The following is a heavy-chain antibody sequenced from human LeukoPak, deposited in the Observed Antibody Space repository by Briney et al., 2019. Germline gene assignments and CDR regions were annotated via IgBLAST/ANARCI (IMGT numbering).Heavy chain of an antibody. CDR3: ARGNYYGEFDP. CDR2: IYYSVIT. Sequence: SETLSLTCTVSGASISSYYWNWIRQPPEKGLEWIGYIYYSVITNYNPSLKSRVTISIDTSRNQFSLKLRIVTAADTAVYYCARGNYYGEFDPWGQGTVVPVSS. J-gene: IGHJ5*02. CDR1: GASISSYY. D-gene: IGHD3-10*01. V-gene: IGHV4-59*01.